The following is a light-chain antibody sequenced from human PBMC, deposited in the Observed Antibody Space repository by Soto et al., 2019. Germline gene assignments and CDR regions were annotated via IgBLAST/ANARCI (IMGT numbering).Light chain of an antibody. CDR2: ENN. J-gene: IGLJ3*02. CDR3: GTWDSSLSAWL. CDR1: SSNIGNNY. Sequence: QSLLTQPPSVSAAPGQKVTVSCSGSSSNIGNNYVSWYQQLPGTAPKLLIYENNKRPPGIPDRFSGSKSGTSASLGITGLQTGDEADYYCGTWDSSLSAWLFGGGTKLTVL. V-gene: IGLV1-51*02.